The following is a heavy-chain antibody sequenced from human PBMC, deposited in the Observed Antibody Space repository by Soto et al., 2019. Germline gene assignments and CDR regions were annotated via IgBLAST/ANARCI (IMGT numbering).Heavy chain of an antibody. D-gene: IGHD3-22*01. J-gene: IGHJ4*02. CDR1: GGSISSYY. CDR3: ARGSYYDSRQFDY. CDR2: IYYSGST. V-gene: IGHV4-59*01. Sequence: SITCPVSGGSISSYYWSWIRQPPGKGLEWIGYIYYSGSTHYDPSLKSRVTISVDTSKNQFCLKLSSVTAADTAVYYCARGSYYDSRQFDYWGQGTLVTVPS.